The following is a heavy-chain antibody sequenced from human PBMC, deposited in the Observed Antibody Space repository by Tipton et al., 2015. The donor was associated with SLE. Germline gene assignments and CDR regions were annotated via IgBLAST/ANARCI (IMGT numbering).Heavy chain of an antibody. CDR2: ISYDGSNK. J-gene: IGHJ3*02. D-gene: IGHD6-13*01. CDR3: ASSNRLAARGAFDI. Sequence: SLRLSCAASGFTFSSYGMHWVRQAPGKGLEWVAVISYDGSNKYYADSVKGRFTISRDNSKNTLYLQMNSLRAEDTAVYYCASSNRLAARGAFDIWGQGTMVTVSS. CDR1: GFTFSSYG. V-gene: IGHV3-30*19.